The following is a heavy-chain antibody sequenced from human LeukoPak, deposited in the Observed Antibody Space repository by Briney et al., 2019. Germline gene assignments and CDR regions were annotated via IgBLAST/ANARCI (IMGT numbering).Heavy chain of an antibody. CDR3: AREGYYGSGSYGNYYGMDV. CDR2: ISSSSSYI. Sequence: PGGSLRLSCAASGFTFSSYSMNWVRQAPGKGLEWVSSISSSSSYIYYADSVKGRFTISRDNAKNSLYLQMNSLRAEDTAVYYCAREGYYGSGSYGNYYGMDVWDKGTTVTVSS. J-gene: IGHJ6*04. V-gene: IGHV3-21*01. D-gene: IGHD3-10*01. CDR1: GFTFSSYS.